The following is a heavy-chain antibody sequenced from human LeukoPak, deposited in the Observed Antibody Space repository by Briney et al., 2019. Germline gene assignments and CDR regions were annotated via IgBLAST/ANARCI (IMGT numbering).Heavy chain of an antibody. J-gene: IGHJ6*03. CDR2: ISASGAYT. D-gene: IGHD4-23*01. CDR1: GFTFSSYA. Sequence: GGSLRLSCAASGFTFSSYAMSWVRQAPGTGLEWVSSISASGAYTYSADSVKGRFTISRDNSKNTLYLTINSLRAEDTAVYYCAKPPHGGENYFYYMDVWGKGTTVTVSS. V-gene: IGHV3-23*01. CDR3: AKPPHGGENYFYYMDV.